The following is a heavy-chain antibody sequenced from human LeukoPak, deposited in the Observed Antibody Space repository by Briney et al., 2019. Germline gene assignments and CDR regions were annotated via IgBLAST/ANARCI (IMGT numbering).Heavy chain of an antibody. CDR3: AKTLGAGSYYDAFDI. D-gene: IGHD3-10*01. V-gene: IGHV3-30*04. CDR2: ISYDGSNK. J-gene: IGHJ3*02. Sequence: GRSLRLSCAASGFTFSSYAMHWVRQAPGKGLEWVAVISYDGSNKYYADSVKGRFTISRDNSKNTLYLQMNSLRAEDMALYYCAKTLGAGSYYDAFDIWGQGTMVTVSA. CDR1: GFTFSSYA.